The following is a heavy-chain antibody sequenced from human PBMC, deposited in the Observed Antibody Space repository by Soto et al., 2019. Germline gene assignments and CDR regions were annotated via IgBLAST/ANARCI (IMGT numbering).Heavy chain of an antibody. CDR2: XXGSGGST. CDR1: GFIFSSVA. CDR3: AKDQRLEMATFDY. J-gene: IGHJ4*02. D-gene: IGHD5-12*01. Sequence: SLRLXXXXSGFIFSSVAMRWVCQAPXXGXXXLSAXXGSGGSTYYADSVKGRFTISRDNSKNTLYLQMNSLRAEDTAVYYCAKDQRLEMATFDYWGQGTLVTVSS. V-gene: IGHV3-23*01.